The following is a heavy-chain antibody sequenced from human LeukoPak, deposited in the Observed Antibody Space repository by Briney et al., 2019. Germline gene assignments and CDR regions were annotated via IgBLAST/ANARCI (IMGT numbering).Heavy chain of an antibody. CDR3: ARDPDYYDSSGYSRGYYYGMDV. Sequence: SVKVSCKASGGTFSSYAISWVRQAPGQGLEWMGGIIPIFGTANYAQKFQGRVTITADESTSTAYMELSSLRSEDTAVYYCARDPDYYDSSGYSRGYYYGMDVWAKGPRSPSP. J-gene: IGHJ6*02. D-gene: IGHD3-22*01. CDR2: IIPIFGTA. V-gene: IGHV1-69*01. CDR1: GGTFSSYA.